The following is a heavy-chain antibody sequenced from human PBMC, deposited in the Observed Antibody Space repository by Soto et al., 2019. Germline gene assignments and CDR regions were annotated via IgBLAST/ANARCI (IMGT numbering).Heavy chain of an antibody. CDR1: GYIFINYG. V-gene: IGHV1-18*01. J-gene: IGHJ4*02. D-gene: IGHD3-10*01. Sequence: QVQLVQSGAEVKKPGASVKVSCKASGYIFINYGISWVRQAPGQGLEWMGWINSYNGNTNSAQKVQSRVTMTTDTSTNTAYMELRRLTADDTAVYYCARSAGVVDGDDSWGQGTLVTVSS. CDR3: ARSAGVVDGDDS. CDR2: INSYNGNT.